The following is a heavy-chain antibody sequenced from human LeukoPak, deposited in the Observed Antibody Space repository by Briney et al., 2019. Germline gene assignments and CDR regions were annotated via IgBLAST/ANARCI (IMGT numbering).Heavy chain of an antibody. CDR1: GFTLSDYW. Sequence: PGGSLRLSCAASGFTLSDYWMNWVRQTPGKGPVWVSHISPDGRNIAYADSVKGRLTISRDSAKNTLYLQMNSLRVGDTAVYYCVRDGGGTTPYDSWGQGTLVTVSS. CDR3: VRDGGGTTPYDS. J-gene: IGHJ4*02. CDR2: ISPDGRNI. D-gene: IGHD1-7*01. V-gene: IGHV3-74*01.